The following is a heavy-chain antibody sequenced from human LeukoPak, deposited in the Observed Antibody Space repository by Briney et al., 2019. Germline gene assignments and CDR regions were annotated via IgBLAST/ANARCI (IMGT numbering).Heavy chain of an antibody. D-gene: IGHD6-6*01. V-gene: IGHV4-39*01. CDR2: IYYSGST. CDR1: GVSISSSTYY. CDR3: ARRGLGNYLDY. Sequence: MASETLSLTCTVSGVSISSSTYYWAWIRQPPGKGLEWIGSIYYSGSTYYNPSLKSRVTISVDTSKNQFSLKLSSATAPDTAMYYCARRGLGNYLDYWGQGTLATVSS. J-gene: IGHJ4*02.